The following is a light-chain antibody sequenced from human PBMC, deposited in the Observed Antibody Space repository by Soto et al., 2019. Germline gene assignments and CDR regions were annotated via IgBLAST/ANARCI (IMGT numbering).Light chain of an antibody. V-gene: IGKV3-20*01. CDR1: QGISSY. J-gene: IGKJ2*01. CDR3: QQYGSSPPET. CDR2: GAS. Sequence: LTQSPSFLSASVGDRVTITCRASQGISSYLAWYQQKPGQAPRLLIYGASSRATGIPDRFSGSGSGTDFTLTISRLEPEDFAVYYCQQYGSSPPETFGQGTKLEIK.